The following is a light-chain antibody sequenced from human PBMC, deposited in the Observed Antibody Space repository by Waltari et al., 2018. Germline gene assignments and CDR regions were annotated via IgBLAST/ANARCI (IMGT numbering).Light chain of an antibody. CDR2: KAS. Sequence: DIQVTQSPSTLSASVGDRVTITCRASQSIVVWLAWSQQKPGKAPRLLIYKASYLEGRVPSRFSGRASGTAFTRTISSLQADDFATYYCLQYNSYPWTFGQGTTVEIK. V-gene: IGKV1-5*03. J-gene: IGKJ1*01. CDR3: LQYNSYPWT. CDR1: QSIVVW.